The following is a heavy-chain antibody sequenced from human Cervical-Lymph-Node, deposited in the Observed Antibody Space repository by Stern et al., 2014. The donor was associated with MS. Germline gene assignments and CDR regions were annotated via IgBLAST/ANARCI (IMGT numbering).Heavy chain of an antibody. J-gene: IGHJ6*02. V-gene: IGHV3-30*18. CDR2: ISYDGSNK. Sequence: VQLVESGGGVVQPGRSLRLSCAASGFTFSSYGMHWVRQAPGKGLERVAVISYDGSNKYYADSVNGRFTISRDNSKNALYLQMNSLRAEDTAVYYCAKSSSPSHYYYYGMDVWGQGTTVTVSS. CDR1: GFTFSSYG. CDR3: AKSSSPSHYYYYGMDV. D-gene: IGHD6-6*01.